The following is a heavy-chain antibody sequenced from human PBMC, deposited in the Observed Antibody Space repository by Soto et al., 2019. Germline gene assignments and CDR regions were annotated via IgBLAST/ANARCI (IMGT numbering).Heavy chain of an antibody. CDR3: ARLSRASFALDV. D-gene: IGHD3-16*01. V-gene: IGHV5-51*01. J-gene: IGHJ6*02. Sequence: GESLKISCKGFGYSFSTSWIGWVRQMPGKGLEWMGMIFPADSDTKYSPSFQGQVTISADKSISTAYLQWSSLKASDSAVYYCARLSRASFALDVWGQGTTVTVSS. CDR1: GYSFSTSW. CDR2: IFPADSDT.